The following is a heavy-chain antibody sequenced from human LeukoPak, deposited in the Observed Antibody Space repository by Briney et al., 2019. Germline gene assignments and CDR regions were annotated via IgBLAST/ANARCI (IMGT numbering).Heavy chain of an antibody. V-gene: IGHV3-7*05. CDR3: ARPEVGAPY. Sequence: GGSLRLSCAASGFTVSRYWMNWVRQAPGKGLEWVANIKQDGSEKYYMDSVKGRFTISRDNAKNSLYLQMNSLRAEDTAVYYCARPEVGAPYWGQGTLVTVSS. CDR1: GFTVSRYW. J-gene: IGHJ4*02. D-gene: IGHD1-26*01. CDR2: IKQDGSEK.